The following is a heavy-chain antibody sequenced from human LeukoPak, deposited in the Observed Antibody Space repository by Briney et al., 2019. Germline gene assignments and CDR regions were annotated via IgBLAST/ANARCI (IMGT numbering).Heavy chain of an antibody. CDR1: GFTFRSSW. Sequence: PGGSLRLSCAASGFTFRSSWMHWVRQGPGKGLVWVSRINNDGSATTYADSVKGRFTISRDTAKNTVFLQMNSLRAEDTAVYYCAGDVGYSAYDWGQGTLVTVSS. CDR3: AGDVGYSAYD. CDR2: INNDGSAT. D-gene: IGHD5-12*01. J-gene: IGHJ4*02. V-gene: IGHV3-74*01.